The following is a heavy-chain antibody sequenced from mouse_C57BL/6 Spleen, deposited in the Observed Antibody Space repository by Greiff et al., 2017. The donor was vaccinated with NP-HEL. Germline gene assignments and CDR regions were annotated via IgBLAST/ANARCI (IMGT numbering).Heavy chain of an antibody. V-gene: IGHV5-4*01. CDR3: ARDRGEVYFDY. D-gene: IGHD3-1*01. Sequence: EVKLVESGGGLVKPGGSLKLSCAASGFTFSSYAMSWVRQTPEKRLEWVATISDGGSYTYYPDNVKGRFTISRDNAKNNLYLQMSHLKSEDTAMYYCARDRGEVYFDYWGQGTTLTVSS. CDR2: ISDGGSYT. CDR1: GFTFSSYA. J-gene: IGHJ2*01.